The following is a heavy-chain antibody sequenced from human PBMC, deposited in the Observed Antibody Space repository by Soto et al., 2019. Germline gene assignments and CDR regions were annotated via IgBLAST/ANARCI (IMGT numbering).Heavy chain of an antibody. V-gene: IGHV4-39*01. Sequence: PSETLSLTCTVSGGSISSSSYYWGWIRQPPGKGLEWIGSIYYSGSTYYNPSLKSRVTISVDTSKNQFSLKLSSVTAADTAVYYCARRGYYYNSSGYPSVGYWGQGTLVTVSP. CDR2: IYYSGST. J-gene: IGHJ4*02. CDR1: GGSISSSSYY. CDR3: ARRGYYYNSSGYPSVGY. D-gene: IGHD3-22*01.